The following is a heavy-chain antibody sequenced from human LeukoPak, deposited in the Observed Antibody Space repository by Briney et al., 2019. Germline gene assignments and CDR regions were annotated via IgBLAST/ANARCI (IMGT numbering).Heavy chain of an antibody. D-gene: IGHD3-10*01. CDR3: ARFGVRGVKIDY. V-gene: IGHV4-38-2*01. CDR2: IYHSGST. J-gene: IGHJ4*02. CDR1: GYSISSGYY. Sequence: SETLSLTCAVSGYSISSGYYWGWIRQPPGKGLEWIGSIYHSGSTYYNPSLKSRVTISVDTSKNQFSLKLSSVTAADKAVYYCARFGVRGVKIDYWGQGTLVTVSS.